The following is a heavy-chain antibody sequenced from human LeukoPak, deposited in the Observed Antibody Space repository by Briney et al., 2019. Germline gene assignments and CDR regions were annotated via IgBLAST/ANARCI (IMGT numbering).Heavy chain of an antibody. CDR1: GGSFSGYY. V-gene: IGHV4-34*01. J-gene: IGHJ4*02. Sequence: SETLSLTCAVYGGSFSGYYWSWIRQPPGKGLEWIGEINHSGSTNYNPSLKSRVTISVDTSKNQFSLKLSSVTASDTAVYYCARLDYWGQGTLVTVSS. CDR2: INHSGST. CDR3: ARLDY.